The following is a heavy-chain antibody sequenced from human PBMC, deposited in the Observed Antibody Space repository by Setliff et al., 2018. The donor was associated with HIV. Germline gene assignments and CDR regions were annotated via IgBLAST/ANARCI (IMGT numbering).Heavy chain of an antibody. CDR1: GGSFSGYY. D-gene: IGHD3-22*01. Sequence: SLTCAVYGGSFSGYYWSWIRQPPGKGPEWIGEINHSGSTNYNPSLKSRVTISVDTSKNQFSLKLSSVTAADTAVFYCARLTTTYYYDSSAYYHPVWGQGTLVTVSS. CDR3: ARLTTTYYYDSSAYYHPV. V-gene: IGHV4-34*01. CDR2: INHSGST. J-gene: IGHJ4*02.